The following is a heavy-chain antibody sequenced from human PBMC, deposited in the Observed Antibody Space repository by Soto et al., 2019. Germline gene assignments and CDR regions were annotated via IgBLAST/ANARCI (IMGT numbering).Heavy chain of an antibody. CDR2: IRGGGSKT. J-gene: IGHJ4*02. Sequence: GGSLRLSWAASGFPFSSYVMAWVRQAPGKGLEWGSGIRGGGSKTFYAYSVKGRFTISIDISKNTLLLQMNSLGAEDTAVYYCAKYRNMYRSSLRGRYFDYWGQGIGVTVSS. CDR3: AKYRNMYRSSLRGRYFDY. V-gene: IGHV3-23*01. CDR1: GFPFSSYV. D-gene: IGHD3-16*02.